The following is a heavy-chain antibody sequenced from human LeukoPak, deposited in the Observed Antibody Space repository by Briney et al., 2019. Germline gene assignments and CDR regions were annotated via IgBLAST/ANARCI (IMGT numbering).Heavy chain of an antibody. CDR2: YNGGNDGT. D-gene: IGHD1-7*01. Sequence: PGGSLRLSCAASGFTFSSFTMSWVRQAPEKGLEWLSVYNGGNDGTYYADSVKGRFTIPRDNSKNTLYLQLNSLRTEDTAVYYCAKANGITGTTYWYFDLWGRGTLVTVSS. CDR3: AKANGITGTTYWYFDL. CDR1: GFTFSSFT. V-gene: IGHV3-23*01. J-gene: IGHJ2*01.